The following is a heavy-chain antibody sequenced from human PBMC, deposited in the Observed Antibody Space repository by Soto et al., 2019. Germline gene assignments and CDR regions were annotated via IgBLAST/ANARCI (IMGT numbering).Heavy chain of an antibody. J-gene: IGHJ6*02. CDR1: GFTFSSYE. V-gene: IGHV3-48*03. CDR2: ISSSGSTI. D-gene: IGHD6-13*01. Sequence: PGGSLRLSCAASGFTFSSYEMNWVRQAPGKGLEWVSYISSSGSTIYYADSVKGRFTISRDNAKNSLYLQMNSLRAEDTAVYYCARDVGIADGVYYGMDVWGQGATVTVSS. CDR3: ARDVGIADGVYYGMDV.